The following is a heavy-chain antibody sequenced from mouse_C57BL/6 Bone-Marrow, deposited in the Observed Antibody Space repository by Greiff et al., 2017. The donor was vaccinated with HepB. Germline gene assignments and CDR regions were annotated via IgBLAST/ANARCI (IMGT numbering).Heavy chain of an antibody. V-gene: IGHV1-74*01. CDR1: GYTFTSYW. J-gene: IGHJ3*01. D-gene: IGHD1-1*01. Sequence: VQLQHPGAELVKPGASVKVSCKASGYTFTSYWMHWVKQRPGQGLEWIGMIHPSDSDTNYNQKFKGKATLTVDKSSSTAYMQLSSLTSEDSAVYYCAIPHYYGTGFAYWGQGTLVTVSA. CDR2: IHPSDSDT. CDR3: AIPHYYGTGFAY.